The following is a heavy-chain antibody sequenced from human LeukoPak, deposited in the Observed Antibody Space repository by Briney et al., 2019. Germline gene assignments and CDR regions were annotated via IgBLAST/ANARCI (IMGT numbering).Heavy chain of an antibody. Sequence: SETLSLTCTVSGGSISSSSYYRGWIRQPPGKGLEWIGSIYYSGSTYYKSSLKSRVTVSVGTSKNQFSLKLSSVTAADTAVYYCASLRERSYYARGFDYWGQGTLVTVSS. CDR2: IYYSGST. J-gene: IGHJ4*02. CDR1: GGSISSSSYY. V-gene: IGHV4-39*01. D-gene: IGHD1-26*01. CDR3: ASLRERSYYARGFDY.